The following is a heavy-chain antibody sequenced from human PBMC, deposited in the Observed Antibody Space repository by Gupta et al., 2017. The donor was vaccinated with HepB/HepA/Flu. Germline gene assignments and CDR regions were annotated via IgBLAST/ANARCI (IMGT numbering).Heavy chain of an antibody. CDR2: IYYGGST. Sequence: GKGLEWMANIYYGGSTYYNPSLKSRITISVDKSNSQFSLKLTSVTAADTAVYYCARSQYRLRYFDYWGQGALVTVSS. CDR3: ARSQYRLRYFDY. V-gene: IGHV4-39*01. D-gene: IGHD2-21*02. J-gene: IGHJ4*02.